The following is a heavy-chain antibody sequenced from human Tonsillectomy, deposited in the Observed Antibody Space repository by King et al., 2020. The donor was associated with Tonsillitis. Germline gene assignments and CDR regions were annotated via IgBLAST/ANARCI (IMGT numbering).Heavy chain of an antibody. CDR2: IYWNDDK. CDR1: GFSLSTSGVG. Sequence: TLKESGPTLVKPTQTLTLTCTFSGFSLSTSGVGVGWIRQPPGKALEWLALIYWNDDKRYSPSLKSRLTITKDTSKNQVVLTMTNMDPVDTATYYCAHLLLYDFNLKRGFDYWGQGTLVTVSS. D-gene: IGHD3-3*01. V-gene: IGHV2-5*01. J-gene: IGHJ4*02. CDR3: AHLLLYDFNLKRGFDY.